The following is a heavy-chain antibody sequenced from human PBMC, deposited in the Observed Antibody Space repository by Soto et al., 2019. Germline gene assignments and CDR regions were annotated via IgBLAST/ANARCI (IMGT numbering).Heavy chain of an antibody. J-gene: IGHJ4*02. D-gene: IGHD6-25*01. V-gene: IGHV3-23*01. CDR3: AKDSSLKLAATDFDY. CDR1: GFTFSSYA. CDR2: ISGSGGST. Sequence: GGSLRLSCAASGFTFSSYAMSWVRQAPGKGLEWVSAISGSGGSTYYADSVKGRFTISRDNSKNTLYLQMNSLRAEDTAVYYCAKDSSLKLAATDFDYWDQGTLVTVSS.